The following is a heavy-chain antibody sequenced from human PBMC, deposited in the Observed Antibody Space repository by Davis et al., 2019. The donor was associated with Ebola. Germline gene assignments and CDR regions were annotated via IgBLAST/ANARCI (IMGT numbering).Heavy chain of an antibody. D-gene: IGHD2-15*01. CDR2: FSASEGHT. CDR3: ARYCHYTDCSYFDC. CDR1: GFTFSNYD. J-gene: IGHJ4*02. Sequence: GESLKISCAASGFTFSNYDMSWARHVPGKGLEWVSTFSASEGHTHYSDSVRGRFTISRDNSKNTLYLQMNSLRAEDTATYYCARYCHYTDCSYFDCWGQGTMVAVSS. V-gene: IGHV3-23*01.